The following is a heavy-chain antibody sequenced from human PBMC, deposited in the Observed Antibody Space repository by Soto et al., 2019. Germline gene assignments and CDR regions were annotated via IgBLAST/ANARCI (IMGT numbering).Heavy chain of an antibody. D-gene: IGHD4-17*01. CDR1: GGSISSYY. V-gene: IGHV4-59*01. CDR2: IYYSGST. Sequence: SETLSLTCTVSGGSISSYYWSWIRQPPGKGLEWIGYIYYSGSTNYNPSLKSRVTISVDTSKNQFSLKLSSVTAADTAVYYCARARGDYGDYFFDYWGQGTLVTVSS. CDR3: ARARGDYGDYFFDY. J-gene: IGHJ4*02.